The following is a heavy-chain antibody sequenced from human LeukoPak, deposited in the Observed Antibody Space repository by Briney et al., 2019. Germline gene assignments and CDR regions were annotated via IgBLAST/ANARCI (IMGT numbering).Heavy chain of an antibody. D-gene: IGHD6-13*01. Sequence: SQTLSLTCALSGDIISSNSAAWNWIRQSPARGLEWLGRTYYRSKLYNDYAVSVKSRITINPDTSKNQFSLQLNSVTPEDTAVYYCARDSSSWNYYYYYGMDVWGQGTTVTVSS. CDR1: GDIISSNSAA. CDR3: ARDSSSWNYYYYYGMDV. V-gene: IGHV6-1*01. J-gene: IGHJ6*02. CDR2: TYYRSKLYN.